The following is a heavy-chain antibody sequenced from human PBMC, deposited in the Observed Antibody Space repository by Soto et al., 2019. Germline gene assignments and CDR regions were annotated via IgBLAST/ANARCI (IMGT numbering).Heavy chain of an antibody. CDR2: ISSSSSTI. J-gene: IGHJ3*02. Sequence: GGSLRLSCAASGFTFSSYSMNWVRQAPGKGLEWVSYISSSSSTIYYADSVKGRFTISRDNAKNSLYLQMNSLRAEDTAVYYCASLLLFRSLDSWGQGTMVTVSS. D-gene: IGHD2-21*02. CDR1: GFTFSSYS. V-gene: IGHV3-48*01. CDR3: ASLLLFRSLDS.